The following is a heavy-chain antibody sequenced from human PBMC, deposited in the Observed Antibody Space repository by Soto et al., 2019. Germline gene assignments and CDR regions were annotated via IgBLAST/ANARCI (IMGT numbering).Heavy chain of an antibody. CDR1: GGSISSYY. CDR3: ARGVLRYFDWRQYYFDY. Sequence: KSSETLSLTCTVSGGSISSYYWSWIRQPAGKGLEWIGRIYTSGSTNYNPSLKSRVTMSVDTSKNQFSLKLSSVTAADTAVYYCARGVLRYFDWRQYYFDYWGQGTLVTVSS. CDR2: IYTSGST. D-gene: IGHD3-9*01. J-gene: IGHJ4*02. V-gene: IGHV4-4*07.